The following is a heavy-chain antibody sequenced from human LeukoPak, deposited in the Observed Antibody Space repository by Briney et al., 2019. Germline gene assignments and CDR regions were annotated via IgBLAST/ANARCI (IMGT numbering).Heavy chain of an antibody. D-gene: IGHD3-22*01. CDR1: GGSISSSSYY. CDR3: ARDALGSRLISGYYRTPSDY. Sequence: SETLSLTCTVSGGSISSSSYYWGWIRQPPGEGLEWIGSIYYSGSTYYNPSLKSRVTISVDTSKNQFSLKLSSVTAADTAVYYCARDALGSRLISGYYRTPSDYWGQGTLVTVSS. V-gene: IGHV4-39*07. CDR2: IYYSGST. J-gene: IGHJ4*02.